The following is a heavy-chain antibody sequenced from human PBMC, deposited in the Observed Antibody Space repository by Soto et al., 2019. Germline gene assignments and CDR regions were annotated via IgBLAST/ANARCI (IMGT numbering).Heavy chain of an antibody. CDR2: TYYSGST. CDR1: GGSISSGYYY. J-gene: IGHJ5*02. CDR3: ARVVKAMVNNWFDP. D-gene: IGHD5-18*01. V-gene: IGHV4-30-4*01. Sequence: SETLSLTCTVSGGSISSGYYYWSWIRQPPGKGLEWIGYTYYSGSTYYNPSLKSRVTISVDTSKNQFSLKLSSVTAADTAVYYCARVVKAMVNNWFDPWGQGTLVTVSS.